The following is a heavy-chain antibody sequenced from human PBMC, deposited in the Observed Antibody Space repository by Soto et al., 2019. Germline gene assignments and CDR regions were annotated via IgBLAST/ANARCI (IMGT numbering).Heavy chain of an antibody. Sequence: QVQLVQSGGEVKKPGASVKVSCKASGYTFTSYGISWVRQAPGQGLEWMGRISADNGNTNYAQKLQGRVTMTTDTSTSTAYLELRSLRSDDAAVYYCARVVGALGHWFDPWGQGTLVSVSS. J-gene: IGHJ5*02. V-gene: IGHV1-18*01. CDR1: GYTFTSYG. CDR2: ISADNGNT. CDR3: ARVVGALGHWFDP. D-gene: IGHD1-26*01.